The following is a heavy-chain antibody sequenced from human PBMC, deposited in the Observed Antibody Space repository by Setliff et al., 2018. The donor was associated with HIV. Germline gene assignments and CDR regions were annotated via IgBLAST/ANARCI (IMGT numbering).Heavy chain of an antibody. V-gene: IGHV4-59*01. D-gene: IGHD3-9*01. CDR3: ARSPHNYDILTGYRSRGGAFDI. J-gene: IGHJ3*02. CDR2: IYYSGST. CDR1: SGSISTYY. Sequence: SETLSLTCTVSSGSISTYYWTWIRQPPGKGLEYIGYIYYSGSTNYNPSLKSRVIISVDTSKNQFSLKLSSVTAADTAVYYCARSPHNYDILTGYRSRGGAFDIWGQGTMVTVSS.